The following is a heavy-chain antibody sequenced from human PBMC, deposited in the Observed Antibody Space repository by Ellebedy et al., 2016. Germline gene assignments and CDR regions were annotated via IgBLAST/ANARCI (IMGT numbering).Heavy chain of an antibody. CDR1: GGSFRGYY. J-gene: IGHJ5*02. CDR3: ARLHSGSYYRWFDP. V-gene: IGHV4-34*01. Sequence: SETLSLTCAVYGGSFRGYYWSWIRQPPGKGLEWIGEINHSGTTNYNPSLMIRVTISVDTSKNQFSLKLSSVTAADTAVYYCARLHSGSYYRWFDPWGQGTLVTVSS. CDR2: INHSGTT. D-gene: IGHD1-26*01.